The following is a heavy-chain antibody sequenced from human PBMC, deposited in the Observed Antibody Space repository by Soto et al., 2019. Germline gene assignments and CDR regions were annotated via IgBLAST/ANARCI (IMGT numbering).Heavy chain of an antibody. J-gene: IGHJ3*01. CDR1: EFTFTDYW. CDR2: IRGDGNSI. V-gene: IGHV3-74*01. D-gene: IGHD3-10*01. Sequence: EVHVVESGGGLAQPGGSLRLSCAASEFTFTDYWMHWVRQAPGKGLVWVSRIRGDGNSINYADFVRGRFTISRDNAKNTMNLQMSSLRVADTAVYYCARGVRGHYGFDVWGQGTMVTVSS. CDR3: ARGVRGHYGFDV.